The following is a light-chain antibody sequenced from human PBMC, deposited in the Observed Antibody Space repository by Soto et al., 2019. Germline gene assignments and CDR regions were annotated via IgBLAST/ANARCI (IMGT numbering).Light chain of an antibody. CDR1: QSVSNDF. CDR2: GAS. Sequence: EIGMTQSPATLSVSPGERATLSCRASQSVSNDFLAWYQQKPGQAPRLLIYGASTRATDVPDRFSGSGSGADFTLTISSLEPEDFAVYYCQQRSNWPPTFGQGTKVDIK. V-gene: IGKV3D-20*02. CDR3: QQRSNWPPT. J-gene: IGKJ1*01.